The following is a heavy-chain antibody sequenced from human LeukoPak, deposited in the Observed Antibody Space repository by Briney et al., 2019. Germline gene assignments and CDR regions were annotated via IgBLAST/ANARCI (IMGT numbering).Heavy chain of an antibody. J-gene: IGHJ4*02. D-gene: IGHD2-15*01. V-gene: IGHV3-23*01. CDR2: ISGSGGST. CDR3: AKIRVYRCSGGSCSDFDY. CDR1: GFTFSSYA. Sequence: PGGSLRLSCAASGFTFSSYAMSWVRQAPGKGLEWVSAISGSGGSTYYADSVKGRFTISRDNSKNMLYLQMNSLRAEDTAVYYCAKIRVYRCSGGSCSDFDYWGQGTLVTVSS.